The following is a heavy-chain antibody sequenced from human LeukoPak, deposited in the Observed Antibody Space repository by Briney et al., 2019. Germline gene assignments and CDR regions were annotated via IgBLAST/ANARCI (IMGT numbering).Heavy chain of an antibody. J-gene: IGHJ4*02. CDR3: ARDYKYAFAN. CDR1: GFTFSSHA. Sequence: PGGSLRLSCAASGFTFSSHAMHWVRQAPGKGLEWVAIISYDGSNKYYADSVKGRFTISGDNAKNSLYLQMNSLRVEDTAVYYCARDYKYAFANWGQGPLVTVSS. D-gene: IGHD5-24*01. V-gene: IGHV3-30*04. CDR2: ISYDGSNK.